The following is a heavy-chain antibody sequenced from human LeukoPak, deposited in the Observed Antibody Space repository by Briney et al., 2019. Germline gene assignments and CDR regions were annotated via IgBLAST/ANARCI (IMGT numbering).Heavy chain of an antibody. CDR3: ARDLVDYYRAFDI. J-gene: IGHJ3*02. CDR2: INPNSGGT. V-gene: IGHV1-2*02. Sequence: ASVKVSCKASGYTFTVYYMHWVRQAPGQGLEWMGWINPNSGGTNYARKFQGRVTMTRDTSISTAYMELSRLRSDDTAVYYCARDLVDYYRAFDIWGQGTMVTVSS. D-gene: IGHD3-10*01. CDR1: GYTFTVYY.